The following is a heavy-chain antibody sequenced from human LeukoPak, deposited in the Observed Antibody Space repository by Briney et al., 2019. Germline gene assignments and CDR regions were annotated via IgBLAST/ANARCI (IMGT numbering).Heavy chain of an antibody. V-gene: IGHV3-21*01. CDR1: GFTFTKFW. CDR3: AELGITMIGGV. CDR2: ISSSSSYI. J-gene: IGHJ6*04. Sequence: GALRLSCEASGFTFTKFWMSWVRQAPGKGLEWVSSISSSSSYIYYADSVKGRFTISRDNAKNSLYLQMNSLRAEDTAVYYCAELGITMIGGVWGKGTTVTISS. D-gene: IGHD3-10*02.